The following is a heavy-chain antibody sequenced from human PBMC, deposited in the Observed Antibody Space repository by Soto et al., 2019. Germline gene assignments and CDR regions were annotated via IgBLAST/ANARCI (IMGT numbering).Heavy chain of an antibody. V-gene: IGHV4-59*01. D-gene: IGHD3-22*01. CDR1: GRSFSGYS. J-gene: IGHJ5*02. CDR3: ARDRNYYEGSGYYQGHWFDP. CDR2: IYFGXST. Sequence: SETVSFTGAVYGRSFSGYSWSWIRQPPGKVLESIGYIYFGXSTNNNRSLKSRVTISVDTSKNQFSRKLSSVTAADTAVYYCARDRNYYEGSGYYQGHWFDPGGQGTLVTVSS.